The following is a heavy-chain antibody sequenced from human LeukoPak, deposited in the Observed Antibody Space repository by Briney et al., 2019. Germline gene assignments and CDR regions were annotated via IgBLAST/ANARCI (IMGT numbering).Heavy chain of an antibody. J-gene: IGHJ1*01. CDR1: GVSISSGSYH. CDR2: IYTSGST. V-gene: IGHV4-61*02. CDR3: AREFQH. Sequence: SSRTLSLTCTVSGVSISSGSYHWSWIRQPAGKGLEWIGRIYTSGSTNYNPSLRSRVTISLDTSKNQFSLKLSSATAADTAVYYCAREFQHWGQGTLVTVSS.